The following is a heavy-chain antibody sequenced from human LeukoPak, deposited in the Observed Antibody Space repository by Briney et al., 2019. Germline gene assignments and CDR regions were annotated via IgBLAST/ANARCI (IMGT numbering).Heavy chain of an antibody. Sequence: SQTLSLTCAISGDSVSSNSAAWNWIRQSPSRGLEWLGRTYYRSKWYTDYAVSVKSRITINPDTSKNQFSLKLSSVTAADTAVYYCARGRLTITIFGVVIWGRDNWFDPWGQGTLVTVSS. D-gene: IGHD3-3*01. CDR3: ARGRLTITIFGVVIWGRDNWFDP. J-gene: IGHJ5*02. CDR2: TYYRSKWYT. CDR1: GDSVSSNSAA. V-gene: IGHV6-1*01.